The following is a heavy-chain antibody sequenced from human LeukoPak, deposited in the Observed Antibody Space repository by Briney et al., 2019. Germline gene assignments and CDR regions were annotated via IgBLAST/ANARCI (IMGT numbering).Heavy chain of an antibody. V-gene: IGHV3-23*01. CDR2: VSGNGDST. CDR3: AKPIGTATRGGFDI. J-gene: IGHJ3*02. CDR1: GFTFSTYA. D-gene: IGHD2-8*02. Sequence: GGSLRLSCAVSGFTFSTYAMSWVRQAPGKGLEWVSAVSGNGDSTYYADSVKGRFTISRDNPKNTLYLQMNNLRAEDTAVYYCAKPIGTATRGGFDIWGQGTMVTVSS.